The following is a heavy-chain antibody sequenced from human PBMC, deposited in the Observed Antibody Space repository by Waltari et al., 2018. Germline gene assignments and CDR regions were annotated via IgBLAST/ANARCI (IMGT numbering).Heavy chain of an antibody. CDR2: MNPNSGNT. J-gene: IGHJ4*02. Sequence: QVQLVQSGAEVKKPGASVKVSCKASGYTFTRYDIHCVRQATGQGLGWMGWMNPNSGNTGYAQKFQGRVTMTRNTSISTAYMELNSLRSEDTAVYYCARSLGQLWLRYFDYWGQGTLVTVSS. V-gene: IGHV1-8*01. D-gene: IGHD5-18*01. CDR3: ARSLGQLWLRYFDY. CDR1: GYTFTRYD.